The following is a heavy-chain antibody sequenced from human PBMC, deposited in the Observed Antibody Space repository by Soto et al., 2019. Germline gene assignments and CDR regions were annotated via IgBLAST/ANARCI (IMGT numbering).Heavy chain of an antibody. CDR2: ISYSGST. CDR3: ARRYSYGSGKYAVDL. V-gene: IGHV4-39*01. D-gene: IGHD3-10*01. J-gene: IGHJ6*02. CDR1: GGSISSGSYY. Sequence: QLQLQESGPGLVKASETLSLTCTVSGGSISSGSYYWSWIRQPPGTALECIGTISYSGSTFYNPSLNRRGTMSVDKPKNQFSLKLSSVTAADTAVYYCARRYSYGSGKYAVDLWGQGTTVTVSS.